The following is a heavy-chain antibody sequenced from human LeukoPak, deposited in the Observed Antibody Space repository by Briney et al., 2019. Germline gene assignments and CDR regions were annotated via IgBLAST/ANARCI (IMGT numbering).Heavy chain of an antibody. J-gene: IGHJ4*02. CDR3: LKDRLGTGDY. CDR1: GFTFSSYA. V-gene: IGHV3-64D*06. CDR2: ITSNGDTT. Sequence: PGGSLRLSCSASGFTFSSYAMHWVRRAPGKGLEYVSSITSNGDTTYYTDSVKGRFTISRDNSKNTLYLQMSSLRAEDTAVYYCLKDRLGTGDYWGQGTLVSVSS. D-gene: IGHD7-27*01.